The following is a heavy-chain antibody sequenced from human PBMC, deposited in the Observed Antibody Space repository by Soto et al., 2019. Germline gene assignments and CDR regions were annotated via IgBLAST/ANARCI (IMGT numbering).Heavy chain of an antibody. CDR2: IHIDGNT. J-gene: IGHJ4*02. Sequence: GGSLGLSCAASGFSVSNNHMSWVRQAPGKGLEWVSLIHIDGNTYYTDAVKGRFTISRDYSKNTLFLQMNNLRAEDTALYYCARDGSGPFGYWGQGTQVTVSS. V-gene: IGHV3-53*01. CDR1: GFSVSNNH. CDR3: ARDGSGPFGY. D-gene: IGHD2-15*01.